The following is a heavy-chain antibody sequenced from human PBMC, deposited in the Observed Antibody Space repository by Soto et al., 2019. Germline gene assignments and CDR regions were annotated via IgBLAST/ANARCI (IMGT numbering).Heavy chain of an antibody. CDR3: ARVIVVVPAAISPYFDY. V-gene: IGHV4-30-2*01. CDR2: IYHSGST. J-gene: IGHJ4*02. Sequence: SETLSLTCTVSGGSISSGGYSWSWIRQPPGKGLEWIGYIYHSGSTYYNPSLKSRVTISVDRSKNQFSLKLSSVTAADTAVYYCARVIVVVPAAISPYFDYWGQGTLVTVSS. D-gene: IGHD2-2*02. CDR1: GGSISSGGYS.